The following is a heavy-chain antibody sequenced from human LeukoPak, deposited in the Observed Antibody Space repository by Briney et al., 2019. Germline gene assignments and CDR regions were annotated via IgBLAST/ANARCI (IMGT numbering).Heavy chain of an antibody. CDR1: GFTFSSYG. J-gene: IGHJ4*02. V-gene: IGHV3-33*01. Sequence: GGSLRLSCAASGFTFSSYGMHWVRQAPGKGLEWVAVIWYDGSNKYYADSVKGRFTISRDNSKNTLYLQMSSLRAEDTAVYYCAAMERNYYDSSGYYLYYWGQGTLVTVSS. CDR2: IWYDGSNK. CDR3: AAMERNYYDSSGYYLYY. D-gene: IGHD3-22*01.